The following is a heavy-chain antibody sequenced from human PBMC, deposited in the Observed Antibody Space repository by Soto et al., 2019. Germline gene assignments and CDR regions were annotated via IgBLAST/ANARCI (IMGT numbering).Heavy chain of an antibody. J-gene: IGHJ5*02. V-gene: IGHV1-18*01. CDR3: ARGYMDYGDYQNWFDP. CDR1: GYTFTSYG. D-gene: IGHD4-17*01. CDR2: ISAYNGNT. Sequence: ASVKVSCKASGYTFTSYGISWVRQAPGQGLEWMGWISAYNGNTNYAQKLQGRVTMTTDTSTSTAYMELRSLRSDDTAVYYCARGYMDYGDYQNWFDPWGQGTLVTVSS.